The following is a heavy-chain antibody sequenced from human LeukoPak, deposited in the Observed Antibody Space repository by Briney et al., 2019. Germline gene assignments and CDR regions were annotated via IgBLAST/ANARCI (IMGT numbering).Heavy chain of an antibody. CDR3: LGEDIVVVPANQRTNWFDP. J-gene: IGHJ5*02. D-gene: IGHD2-2*01. V-gene: IGHV3-23*01. CDR2: ISGSGGST. CDR1: GFTFSSYA. Sequence: TGGPLRLSCAASGFTFSSYAMSWVRQAPGKGLEWVSAISGSGGSTYYADSVKGRFTISRDNSKNTLYLQMNSLRAEDTAVYYCLGEDIVVVPANQRTNWFDPWGQGTLVTVSS.